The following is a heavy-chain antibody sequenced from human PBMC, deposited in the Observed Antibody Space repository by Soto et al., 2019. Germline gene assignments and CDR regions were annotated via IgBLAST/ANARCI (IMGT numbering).Heavy chain of an antibody. CDR1: GGSFSGYY. J-gene: IGHJ6*02. CDR2: INHSGST. D-gene: IGHD2-2*03. CDR3: ARDRRCGYCSSTSSYARLAAAGTGYYGMDV. V-gene: IGHV4-34*01. Sequence: ASETLSLTCAAYGGSFSGYYWSWIRQPPGKGLEWIGEINHSGSTNYNPSLKSRVTISVDTSKNQFSLKLSSVTEPDTAVYYCARDRRCGYCSSTSSYARLAAAGTGYYGMDVLGQGTTVTVS.